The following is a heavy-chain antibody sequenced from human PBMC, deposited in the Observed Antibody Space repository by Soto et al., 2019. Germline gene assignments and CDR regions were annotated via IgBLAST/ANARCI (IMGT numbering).Heavy chain of an antibody. V-gene: IGHV1-69*13. D-gene: IGHD3-3*01. Sequence: SVKVSCKASGGTFSSYAISWVRQAPGQGLEWMGGIIPIFGTANYAQKFQGRVTITADESTSTAYMELSSLRSEDTAVYYCARERRSFWSGYYGDYYYYGVDVWGQGTTVTVSS. J-gene: IGHJ6*02. CDR3: ARERRSFWSGYYGDYYYYGVDV. CDR2: IIPIFGTA. CDR1: GGTFSSYA.